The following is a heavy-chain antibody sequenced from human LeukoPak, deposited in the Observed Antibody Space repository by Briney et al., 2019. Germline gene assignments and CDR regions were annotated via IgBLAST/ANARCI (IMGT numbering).Heavy chain of an antibody. CDR2: INPSGGST. CDR3: ARDKEGFTGQPDAFDI. D-gene: IGHD1-1*01. V-gene: IGHV1-46*01. CDR1: GYTLTSYY. Sequence: GASVKVSCKASGYTLTSYYMHWVRQAPGQGLEWMGIINPSGGSTSYAQKFQGRVTMTRDTSTSTVYMELSSLRSEDTAVYYCARDKEGFTGQPDAFDIWGQGTMVTVSS. J-gene: IGHJ3*02.